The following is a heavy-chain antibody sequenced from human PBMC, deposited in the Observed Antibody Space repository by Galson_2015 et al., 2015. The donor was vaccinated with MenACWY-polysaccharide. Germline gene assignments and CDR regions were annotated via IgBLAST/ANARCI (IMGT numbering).Heavy chain of an antibody. Sequence: TLSLTCSVSGDSITSAGYYWTWIRQHPETGLEWIGYILNNGRPKTNPSLRSRVTVSSDTSRNQFSLQLTSVTAADTATYYYAGIPSTMSSFGWFDPWGQGILVTVSS. J-gene: IGHJ5*02. CDR2: ILNNGRP. V-gene: IGHV4-31*03. CDR1: GDSITSAGYY. D-gene: IGHD3-3*01. CDR3: AGIPSTMSSFGWFDP.